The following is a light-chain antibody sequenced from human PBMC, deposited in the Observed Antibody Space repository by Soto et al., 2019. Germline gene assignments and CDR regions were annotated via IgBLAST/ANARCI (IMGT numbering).Light chain of an antibody. V-gene: IGLV2-14*01. CDR1: SSDVGAYNY. J-gene: IGLJ3*02. CDR2: EVS. CDR3: SSFTNSATRV. Sequence: QSALTQPASVSGSPGQSITVSCTGTSSDVGAYNYVSWYQQHPGKAPKLMIYEVSNRPSGVSNRFSGSKSGNMASLTISGLQAEDEADYYCSSFTNSATRVFGGVTKLTVL.